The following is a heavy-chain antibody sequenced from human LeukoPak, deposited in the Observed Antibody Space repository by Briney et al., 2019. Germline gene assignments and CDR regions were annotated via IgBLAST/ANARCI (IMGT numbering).Heavy chain of an antibody. V-gene: IGHV3-30*18. Sequence: GGSLRLSCAASGFTFSSYGRHWVRQAPGKGLEWVAVISYDGSNKYYADSVKGRFTISRDNSKNTLYLQMNSLRAEDTAVYYCAKDPSEGYYYDSSGYYDYWGQGTLVTVSS. CDR1: GFTFSSYG. CDR3: AKDPSEGYYYDSSGYYDY. D-gene: IGHD3-22*01. J-gene: IGHJ4*02. CDR2: ISYDGSNK.